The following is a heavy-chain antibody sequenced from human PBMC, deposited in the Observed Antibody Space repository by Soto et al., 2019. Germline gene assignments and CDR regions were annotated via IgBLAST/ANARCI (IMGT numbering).Heavy chain of an antibody. V-gene: IGHV3-7*01. CDR1: GFTFSGCR. CDR2: IKPDGSEQ. CDR3: ARSVLPPSSLFDF. D-gene: IGHD3-10*01. Sequence: ELQLVESGGGLVQPGGSLRLSCVASGFTFSGCRMTWVRQAPGKGLEWVASIKPDGSEQQYVDSVKGRFTISRDNAENSVYLQMTSLRAEDTAVYYCARSVLPPSSLFDFWGQGTLVTVSS. J-gene: IGHJ4*02.